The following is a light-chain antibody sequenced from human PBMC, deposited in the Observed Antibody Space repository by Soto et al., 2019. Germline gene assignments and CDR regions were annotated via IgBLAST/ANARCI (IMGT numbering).Light chain of an antibody. Sequence: EIVLTQSPGTLSLSPGERATLSCRASQSVSSSYLAWYQQKPGQAPRLLIYGPSTRATGIPDRFSGSGSGTDFTLTISRLEPEDFAVYYFQQYGSSPITFGQVTRLEIK. CDR1: QSVSSSY. V-gene: IGKV3-20*01. CDR2: GPS. CDR3: QQYGSSPIT. J-gene: IGKJ5*01.